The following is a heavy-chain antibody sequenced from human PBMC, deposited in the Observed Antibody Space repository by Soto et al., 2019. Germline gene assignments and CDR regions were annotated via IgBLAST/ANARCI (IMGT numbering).Heavy chain of an antibody. CDR3: ARDGTYCSGGSCYVYYFDY. Sequence: GGSLRLSCAASGFTFSSYGMHWVRQAPGKGLEWVAVIWYDGSNKYYADSVKGRFTISRDNSKNTLYLQMNSLRAEDTAVYYCARDGTYCSGGSCYVYYFDYWGQGTLVTVSS. V-gene: IGHV3-33*01. CDR1: GFTFSSYG. J-gene: IGHJ4*02. D-gene: IGHD2-15*01. CDR2: IWYDGSNK.